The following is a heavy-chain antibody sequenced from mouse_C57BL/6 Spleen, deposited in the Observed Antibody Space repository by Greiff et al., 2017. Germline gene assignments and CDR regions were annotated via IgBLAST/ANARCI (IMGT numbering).Heavy chain of an antibody. J-gene: IGHJ2*01. CDR2: IDPEDGET. CDR3: ASHYYGSSCNFDC. V-gene: IGHV14-2*01. Sequence: VQLKESGAELVKPGASVKLSCTASGFNIKDYYMHWVKQRTEQGLEWIGRIDPEDGETKYAPKFQGKATITADTSSNTAYLQLSSLTSEDTAVYYCASHYYGSSCNFDCWGQGTTRTVSS. D-gene: IGHD1-1*01. CDR1: GFNIKDYY.